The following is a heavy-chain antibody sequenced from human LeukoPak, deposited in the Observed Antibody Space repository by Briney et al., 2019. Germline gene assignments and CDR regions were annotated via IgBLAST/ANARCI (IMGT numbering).Heavy chain of an antibody. J-gene: IGHJ4*02. CDR3: AKDFRGYYDSSGYYYSGYYFDY. V-gene: IGHV3-23*01. CDR2: ISGSGGST. D-gene: IGHD3-22*01. CDR1: GFTFSSYA. Sequence: GGSLRLSCAASGFTFSSYAMSWVRQAPGKGLEWVSAISGSGGSTYYADSVKGRFTISRDNSKNTLYLQMNSLRAEDTAVYYCAKDFRGYYDSSGYYYSGYYFDYWGQGTLVTVSS.